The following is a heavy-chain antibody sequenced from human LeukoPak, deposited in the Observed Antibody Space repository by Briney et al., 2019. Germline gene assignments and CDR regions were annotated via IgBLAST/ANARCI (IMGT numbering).Heavy chain of an antibody. J-gene: IGHJ4*02. Sequence: GGSLRLSCAASGFTLSSYAMSWVRQAPGKGLEWVSAISGSGGSTHYADSVKGRFTISRDNSKNTLYLQMNSLRAEDTAVYYCAKDPNDPLSGSYYHFDYRGQGTLVTVSS. CDR2: ISGSGGST. D-gene: IGHD1-26*01. CDR1: GFTLSSYA. CDR3: AKDPNDPLSGSYYHFDY. V-gene: IGHV3-23*01.